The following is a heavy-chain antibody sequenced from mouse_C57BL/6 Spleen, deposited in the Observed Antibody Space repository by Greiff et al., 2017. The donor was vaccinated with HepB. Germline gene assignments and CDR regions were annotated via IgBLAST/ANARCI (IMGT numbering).Heavy chain of an antibody. CDR3: ARRRQLSAMDY. D-gene: IGHD3-2*02. CDR2: IDPSDGYT. CDR1: GYTFTSYW. V-gene: IGHV1-69*01. Sequence: VQLQQPGAELVMPGASVKLSCKASGYTFTSYWMHWVKQRPGQGLEWIGEIDPSDGYTNYNQKFKGKSTLTVDKSSSTAYMQLSSLTSEDSAVYYCARRRQLSAMDYWGQGTSVTVSS. J-gene: IGHJ4*01.